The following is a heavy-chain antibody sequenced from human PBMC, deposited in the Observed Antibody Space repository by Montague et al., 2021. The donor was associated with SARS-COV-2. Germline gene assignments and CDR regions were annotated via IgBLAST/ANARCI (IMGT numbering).Heavy chain of an antibody. V-gene: IGHV4-59*01. D-gene: IGHD3-22*01. CDR3: ARGGGSGYRYYFDY. CDR2: IYYSGRT. J-gene: IGHJ4*02. Sequence: SETLSLTCTVSGGSISSYYWNWIRQPPGKGLEWIGYIYYSGRTNQNPSLKSRVTISVDTSKNQFSLKLSSVAAADTAVYYCARGGGSGYRYYFDYWGQGSRVTVSS. CDR1: GGSISSYY.